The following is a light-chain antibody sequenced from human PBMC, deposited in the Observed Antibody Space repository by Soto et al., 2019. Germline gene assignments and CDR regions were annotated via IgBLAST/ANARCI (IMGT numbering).Light chain of an antibody. J-gene: IGKJ5*01. CDR1: QSISSW. V-gene: IGKV1-5*01. Sequence: DIQMTKSPSTLSASVGDRVTITGXASQSISSWLAWYQQKPGKAPKLLIYDASNLETGVPSRFSGSGSGTDFTFTISSLQSEDFAVYYCQQYNNWPQITFGQGTRLEI. CDR2: DAS. CDR3: QQYNNWPQIT.